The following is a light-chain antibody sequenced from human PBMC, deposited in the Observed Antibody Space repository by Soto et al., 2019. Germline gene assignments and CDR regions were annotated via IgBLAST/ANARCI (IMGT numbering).Light chain of an antibody. J-gene: IGKJ1*01. CDR3: QQSYSTPRT. Sequence: DIQMTQSPSSLSASVGDRVTITCRASQSISNYLNWYQQKPGKAPKLLMYAASSLQSGVPSRFSGSGSVTDFTLTISSLQPEDFATYYCQQSYSTPRTFVQGTKVEIK. V-gene: IGKV1-39*01. CDR2: AAS. CDR1: QSISNY.